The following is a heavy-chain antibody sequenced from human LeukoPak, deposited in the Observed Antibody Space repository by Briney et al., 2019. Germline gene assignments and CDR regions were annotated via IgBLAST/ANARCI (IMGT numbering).Heavy chain of an antibody. CDR2: INPNSGGT. CDR3: AREEGNSYGYGGFDY. D-gene: IGHD5-18*01. Sequence: ASVKVSCKASGYTFTGYYIHWVRQAPGQGLEGRGWINPNSGGTNYAQKFQGRVTMTRDTSISTAYMELSRLRSDDTAVYYCAREEGNSYGYGGFDYWGQGTLVTVSS. J-gene: IGHJ4*02. V-gene: IGHV1-2*02. CDR1: GYTFTGYY.